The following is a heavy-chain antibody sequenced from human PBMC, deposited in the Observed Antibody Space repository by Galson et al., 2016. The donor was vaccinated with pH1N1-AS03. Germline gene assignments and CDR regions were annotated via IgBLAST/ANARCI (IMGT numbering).Heavy chain of an antibody. D-gene: IGHD1-14*01. CDR1: GHSFDSYW. Sequence: QSGAEVKKPGESLRISCQGSGHSFDSYWITWVRQMPGIGLEWMGRINPLDSYNDYNPSFQGHVSFSVDKSIHTAYLQWSSLEASDTGIYYCARQGTTVTANHVWLDTWGQGTLVTVSS. CDR2: INPLDSYN. CDR3: ARQGTTVTANHVWLDT. J-gene: IGHJ5*02. V-gene: IGHV5-10-1*01.